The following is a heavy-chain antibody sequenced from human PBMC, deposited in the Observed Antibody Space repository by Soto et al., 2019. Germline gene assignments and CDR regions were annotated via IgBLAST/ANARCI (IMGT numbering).Heavy chain of an antibody. Sequence: EVQLLESGGSLVQPGGSLSFTCAASGFTFSSYAMSWVRQAPGKGLEWVSAISGSGGSTYYADSVKGRFTISRDNSKNTLYLQMNSLRAEDTAVYYCAKEVYCSSTSCYYYVDVWGKGTTVTVSS. V-gene: IGHV3-23*01. CDR2: ISGSGGST. J-gene: IGHJ6*03. CDR3: AKEVYCSSTSCYYYVDV. D-gene: IGHD2-2*01. CDR1: GFTFSSYA.